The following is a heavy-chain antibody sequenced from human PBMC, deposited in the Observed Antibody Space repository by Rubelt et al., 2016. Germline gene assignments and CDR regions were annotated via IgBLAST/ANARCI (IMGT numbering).Heavy chain of an antibody. CDR3: ARRHHDFWSGYSNYYYMDV. V-gene: IGHV4-39*07. D-gene: IGHD3-3*01. Sequence: EWIGSIYYSGSTYYNPSLKSRVTISVDTSKNQFSLKLSSVTAADTAVYYCARRHHDFWSGYSNYYYMDVWGKGTTVTVSS. J-gene: IGHJ6*03. CDR2: IYYSGST.